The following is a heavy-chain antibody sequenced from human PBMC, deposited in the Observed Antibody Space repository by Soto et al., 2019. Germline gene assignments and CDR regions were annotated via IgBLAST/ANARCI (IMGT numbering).Heavy chain of an antibody. Sequence: ASVKVSCEASGYTFTGSYLHWVRQSPGQGLEWMGWINPNSGGANSVQKFQGSVTMTRDTSIGTAYMELSRLTSDDTAVYYWARWGELHYYYYGLDVWGKGPTVNVSS. V-gene: IGHV1-2*02. J-gene: IGHJ6*04. CDR2: INPNSGGA. CDR1: GYTFTGSY. CDR3: ARWGELHYYYYGLDV. D-gene: IGHD1-26*01.